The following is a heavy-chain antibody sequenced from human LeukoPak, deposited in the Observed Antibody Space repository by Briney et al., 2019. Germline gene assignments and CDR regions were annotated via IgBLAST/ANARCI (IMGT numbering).Heavy chain of an antibody. CDR2: INPNSGGT. Sequence: ASVKVSCKASGYTFTGYYMHWVRPAPGQGLEWMGWINPNSGGTNYAQKFQGRVTMTRDTSISTAYMELSRLRSDDTAVYYCARSLPEGPYYYYYMDVWGKGTTVTVSS. CDR3: ARSLPEGPYYYYYMDV. V-gene: IGHV1-2*02. CDR1: GYTFTGYY. J-gene: IGHJ6*03.